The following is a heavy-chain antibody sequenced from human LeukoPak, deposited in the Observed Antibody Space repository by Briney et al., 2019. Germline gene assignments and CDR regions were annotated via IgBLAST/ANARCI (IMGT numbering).Heavy chain of an antibody. D-gene: IGHD3-10*02. CDR3: ARGPPMSY. J-gene: IGHJ4*02. CDR1: XYY. Sequence: XYYWSWIRQPPGKGLEWIGEINHSGSTNYNPSLKSRVTISVDTSKNQFSLKLISVTAADTAVYYCARGPPMSYWGQGTLVTVSS. CDR2: INHSGST. V-gene: IGHV4-34*01.